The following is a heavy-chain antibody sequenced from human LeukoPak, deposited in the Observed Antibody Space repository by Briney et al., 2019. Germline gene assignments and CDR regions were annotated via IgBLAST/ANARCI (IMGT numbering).Heavy chain of an antibody. J-gene: IGHJ4*02. D-gene: IGHD2-2*01. Sequence: GGSLRLSCAASGFTFSSYSMNWVRQAPGKGLEWVSSISSSSSYIYYADSGKGRFTISRDNAKNSLYLQMNSLRAEDTAVYYCARVGTYCSSTSCYPQTDYWGQGTLVTVSS. CDR2: ISSSSSYI. CDR1: GFTFSSYS. V-gene: IGHV3-21*01. CDR3: ARVGTYCSSTSCYPQTDY.